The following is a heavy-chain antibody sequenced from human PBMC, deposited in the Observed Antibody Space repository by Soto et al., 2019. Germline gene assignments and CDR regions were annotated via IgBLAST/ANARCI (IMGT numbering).Heavy chain of an antibody. CDR1: GFTFSSYA. CDR2: ISGSGGST. D-gene: IGHD3-10*01. Sequence: PGGSLRLSCAASGFTFSSYAMSWVRQAPGKGLEWVSAISGSGGSTYYADSVKGRFTISRDNSKNTLYLQMNSLRAEDTAVYYCANALWFGDLYPYYYGMDVWSQGTTVTVSS. V-gene: IGHV3-23*01. J-gene: IGHJ6*02. CDR3: ANALWFGDLYPYYYGMDV.